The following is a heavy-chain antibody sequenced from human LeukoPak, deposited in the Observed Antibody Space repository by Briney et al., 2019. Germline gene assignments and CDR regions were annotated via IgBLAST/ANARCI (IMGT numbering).Heavy chain of an antibody. CDR1: GYTFSNYY. D-gene: IGHD5-24*01. V-gene: IGHV1-46*01. J-gene: IGHJ3*02. CDR2: INPSAGNT. Sequence: GASVKVSCKASGYTFSNYYMHWVRQAPGQGLEWMGLINPSAGNTNYAQTFQGRVTMTRNTSTSTVYMELSSLRSEDTDVYYCARIRDGYNDAYDIWGQGTMVTVPS. CDR3: ARIRDGYNDAYDI.